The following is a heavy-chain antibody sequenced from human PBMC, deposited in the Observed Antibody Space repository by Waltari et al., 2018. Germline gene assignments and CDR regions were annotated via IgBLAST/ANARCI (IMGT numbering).Heavy chain of an antibody. D-gene: IGHD2-15*01. CDR3: AKPGGKSYYYYYMDV. V-gene: IGHV3-23*04. J-gene: IGHJ6*03. CDR2: ISGSCGST. CDR1: GFTFSSYA. Sequence: EVQLVESGGGLVQPGGSLRLSCAASGFTFSSYAMSWVRQAPGKGLEWVSAISGSCGSTYYADSVKGRFTISRDHSKNTLYLQMNSLRAEDTAVYYCAKPGGKSYYYYYMDVWGKGTTVTVSS.